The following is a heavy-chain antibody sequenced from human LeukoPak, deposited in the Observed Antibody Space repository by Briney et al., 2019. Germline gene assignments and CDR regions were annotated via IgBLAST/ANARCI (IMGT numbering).Heavy chain of an antibody. V-gene: IGHV1-2*04. CDR2: INPNSGGT. CDR1: GYTFTSHG. Sequence: ASVKVSCKASGYTFTSHGISWVRQAPGQGLEWMGWINPNSGGTNYAQKFQGWVTMTRDTSISTAYMELSRLRSDDTAVYYCARDRRSHYYGSGTYYPDAFDIWGQGTMVTVSS. D-gene: IGHD3-10*01. CDR3: ARDRRSHYYGSGTYYPDAFDI. J-gene: IGHJ3*02.